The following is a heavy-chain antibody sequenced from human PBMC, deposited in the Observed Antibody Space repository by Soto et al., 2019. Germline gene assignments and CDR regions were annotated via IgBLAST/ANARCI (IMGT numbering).Heavy chain of an antibody. J-gene: IGHJ5*02. CDR3: ARASRGSSWYAVIWFDP. Sequence: SQTLPLTCAISGDSVSSNSAAWNCIRQSPSRGLEWLGRTYYRSKWYNDYAVSVKSRITINPDTSKNQFSLQLNSVTPEDTAVYYCARASRGSSWYAVIWFDPWGQGPLVTVSS. D-gene: IGHD6-13*01. CDR2: TYYRSKWYN. V-gene: IGHV6-1*01. CDR1: GDSVSSNSAA.